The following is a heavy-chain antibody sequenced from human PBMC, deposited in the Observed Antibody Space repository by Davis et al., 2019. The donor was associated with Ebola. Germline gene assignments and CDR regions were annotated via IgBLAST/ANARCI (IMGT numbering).Heavy chain of an antibody. CDR2: ISDTTTYT. Sequence: GGSLRLSCAASGFTFSDYYMSWIRQAPGRGLEYISCISDTTTYTHYADSVKGRFTISRDDSKNTLYLQMNSLRAEDTAVYYCAKGSVTIFGVAPDYYGMDVWGKGTTVTVSS. CDR3: AKGSVTIFGVAPDYYGMDV. CDR1: GFTFSDYY. J-gene: IGHJ6*04. V-gene: IGHV3-11*06. D-gene: IGHD3-3*01.